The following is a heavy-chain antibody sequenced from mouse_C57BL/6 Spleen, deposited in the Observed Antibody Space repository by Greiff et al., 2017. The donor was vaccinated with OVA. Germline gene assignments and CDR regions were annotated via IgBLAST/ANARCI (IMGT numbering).Heavy chain of an antibody. CDR2: IDPEDGET. CDR1: GFNITDYY. D-gene: IGHD4-1*01. Sequence: EVQLVEPGAELVKPGASVKLSCTASGFNITDYYMHWVKQRPEQGLEWIGRIDPEDGETKYAPKFQGKATITADTSSNTAYLQLSSLTSEDAAVYYCGSAEGRNCGMDYWGQGTSVTVSS. CDR3: GSAEGRNCGMDY. J-gene: IGHJ4*01. V-gene: IGHV14-2*01.